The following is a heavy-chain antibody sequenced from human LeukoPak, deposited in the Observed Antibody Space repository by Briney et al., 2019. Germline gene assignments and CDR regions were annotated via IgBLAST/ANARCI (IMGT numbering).Heavy chain of an antibody. J-gene: IGHJ4*02. CDR1: GFTFNKYD. Sequence: GGSLRLSCAACGFTFNKYDMHWNRQAPGKGLEWLAVISSDGSNQYYTDSVKGRFTISRDNSKNTLYLQLDSLRAEDTAVYYCASWGDFWGQGTLITVSS. V-gene: IGHV3-30-3*01. CDR2: ISSDGSNQ. D-gene: IGHD7-27*01. CDR3: ASWGDF.